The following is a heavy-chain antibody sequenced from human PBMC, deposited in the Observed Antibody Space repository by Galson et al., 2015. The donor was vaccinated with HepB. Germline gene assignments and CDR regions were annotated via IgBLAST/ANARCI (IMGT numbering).Heavy chain of an antibody. CDR3: AKDGQEGGFDY. J-gene: IGHJ4*02. CDR2: ISGGGDTT. CDR1: GFTFSRYA. D-gene: IGHD3-16*01. Sequence: SLRLSCAASGFTFSRYAMSWVRQAPGKGLEWVSAISGGGDTTYYADSVKGRFTISRDNSKNTLYLQMNSLRAEDTAIYYCAKDGQEGGFDYWGQGTLVTVSS. V-gene: IGHV3-23*01.